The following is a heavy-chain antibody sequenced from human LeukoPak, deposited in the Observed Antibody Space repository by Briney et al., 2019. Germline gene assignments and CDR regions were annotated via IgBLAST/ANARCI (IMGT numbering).Heavy chain of an antibody. CDR3: TTLITI. D-gene: IGHD4-23*01. CDR2: ISYDGSNK. J-gene: IGHJ4*02. CDR1: GFTFSSYA. V-gene: IGHV3-30-3*01. Sequence: GRSLRLSCAASGFTFSSYAMHWVRQAPGKGLEWVAVISYDGSNKYYADSVKGRFTISRDNSKNTLYLQMNSLRPEDTAVYHCTTLITIWGQGTLVTVSS.